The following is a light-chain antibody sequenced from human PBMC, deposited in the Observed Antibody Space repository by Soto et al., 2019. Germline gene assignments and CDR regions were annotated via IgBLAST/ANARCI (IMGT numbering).Light chain of an antibody. V-gene: IGKV3-15*01. CDR2: GAS. CDR1: QSVSTH. Sequence: EIVMTQSPATLSVSPGERVTLPCRASQSVSTHLAWYQQRPGQAPRLLIYGASTRATGVPGRFSGSGSGTEFTLTIRSLQSEDFAIYFCQQYYDWPPKYTFGQGTKLEIK. CDR3: QQYYDWPPKYT. J-gene: IGKJ2*01.